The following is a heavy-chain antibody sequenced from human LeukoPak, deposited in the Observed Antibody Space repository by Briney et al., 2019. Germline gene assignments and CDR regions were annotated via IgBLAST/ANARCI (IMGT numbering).Heavy chain of an antibody. CDR3: ARDNLYYDILSGYHPWYFDY. D-gene: IGHD3-9*01. CDR2: ISYTGDT. J-gene: IGHJ4*02. V-gene: IGHV4-31*03. CDR1: GVSISSNGYS. Sequence: PSETLSLTCTVSGVSISSNGYSWNWIRQHPGKGLEWIGSISYTGDTYYNPSLKSRVTISVDTSKNQFSLKLSSVTAADTAVYYCARDNLYYDILSGYHPWYFDYWGQGTLVTVSS.